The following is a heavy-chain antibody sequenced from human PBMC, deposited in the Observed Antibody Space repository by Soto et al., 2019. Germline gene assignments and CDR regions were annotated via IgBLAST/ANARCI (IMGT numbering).Heavy chain of an antibody. CDR1: VYSFSGYY. D-gene: IGHD6-25*01. CDR3: VSLQTSGWPGVH. J-gene: IGHJ4*02. Sequence: DSVKFSCKASVYSFSGYYIQWVRQAPGQGPEWLGWIYPNTETTDSSKKFQGRVTMTSDMSTRTVYMELRDLRSDDTAVYYCVSLQTSGWPGVHWGQGTLVTVSS. V-gene: IGHV1-2*02. CDR2: IYPNTETT.